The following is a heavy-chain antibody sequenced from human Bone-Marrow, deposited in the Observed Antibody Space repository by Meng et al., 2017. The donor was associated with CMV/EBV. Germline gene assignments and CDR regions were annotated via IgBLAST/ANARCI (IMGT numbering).Heavy chain of an antibody. CDR2: INHSGST. CDR3: ARKRLGYCSSTSCYRRGWFDP. Sequence: GYYWSSIRQAPGKGLEWIGEINHSGSTNYNPSLKSRVTISVDTSKNQFSLKLSSVTAADTAVYYCARKRLGYCSSTSCYRRGWFDPWGQGTLVTVSS. D-gene: IGHD2-2*02. J-gene: IGHJ5*02. V-gene: IGHV4-34*01. CDR1: GYY.